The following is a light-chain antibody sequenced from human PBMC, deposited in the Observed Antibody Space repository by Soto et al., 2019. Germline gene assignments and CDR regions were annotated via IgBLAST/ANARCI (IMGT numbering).Light chain of an antibody. J-gene: IGLJ1*01. CDR1: SSDVGGYNY. CDR2: DVS. V-gene: IGLV2-14*01. CDR3: SSYTSSNTLG. Sequence: QSALTQPASVSGSPGQSITISCTGTSSDVGGYNYVSWYQQHPGKAPKLMIYDVSNRPSGVSNRFSGSKSGNTASLTISGLQAEDEADYYCSSYTSSNTLGFGTGTKLTVL.